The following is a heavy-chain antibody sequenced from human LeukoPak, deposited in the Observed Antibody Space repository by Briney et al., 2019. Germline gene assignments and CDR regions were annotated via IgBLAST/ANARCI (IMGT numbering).Heavy chain of an antibody. D-gene: IGHD2-15*01. Sequence: GGSLRLSCAVSGFTFSSSWVTWVCQAPGKGLEWVAVISYDGSTKNYADSVKGRFTISRDNSKNTLYLQMNSLRAEDTAVYYCASLGWTASDFDYWGQGTLVTVSS. V-gene: IGHV3-30*03. CDR3: ASLGWTASDFDY. CDR1: GFTFSSSW. CDR2: ISYDGSTK. J-gene: IGHJ4*02.